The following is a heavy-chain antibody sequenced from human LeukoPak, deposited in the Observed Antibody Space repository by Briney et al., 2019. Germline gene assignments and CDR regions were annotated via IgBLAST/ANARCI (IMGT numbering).Heavy chain of an antibody. CDR2: INPNSGGT. CDR3: ASPDDYGDYGWVPFDY. CDR1: GYTFTGYY. J-gene: IGHJ4*02. Sequence: GASVKVSCKASGYTFTGYYMHWVRQAPGQGLEWMGWINPNSGGTNYAQKFQGRVTMTRDTSISTAYMELSRLRSDDTAVYYCASPDDYGDYGWVPFDYGGQGTLVTVSS. D-gene: IGHD4-17*01. V-gene: IGHV1-2*02.